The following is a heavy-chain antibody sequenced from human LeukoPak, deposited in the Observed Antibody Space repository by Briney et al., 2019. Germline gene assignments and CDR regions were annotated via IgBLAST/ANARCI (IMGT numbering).Heavy chain of an antibody. CDR2: INPNTGNP. CDR3: GRAYQLLGGLSFPDQ. V-gene: IGHV7-4-1*02. CDR1: GYTFTSYA. J-gene: IGHJ5*02. D-gene: IGHD3-16*02. Sequence: GASVKVSCKASGYTFTSYAMNWVRQAPGQGLEWMGWINPNTGNPTYAQGFTGRFVFSLDTSVSTTYLQISSLKAEDTAVYYCGRAYQLLGGLSFPDQWGQGTLVTVSS.